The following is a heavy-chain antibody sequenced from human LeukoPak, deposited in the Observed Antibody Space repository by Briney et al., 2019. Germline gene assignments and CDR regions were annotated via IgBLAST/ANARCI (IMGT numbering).Heavy chain of an antibody. CDR2: IYYSGST. J-gene: IGHJ4*02. CDR1: GGSISSYY. Sequence: SETLSLTCTVSGGSISSYYWSWIRQPPGKGLEWIGYIYYSGSTNYNPSLKSRVTISVDTSKNQFSLKLISVTAADTAVYYCARDEGRDGYNSYWGQGTLVTVSS. CDR3: ARDEGRDGYNSY. D-gene: IGHD5-24*01. V-gene: IGHV4-59*01.